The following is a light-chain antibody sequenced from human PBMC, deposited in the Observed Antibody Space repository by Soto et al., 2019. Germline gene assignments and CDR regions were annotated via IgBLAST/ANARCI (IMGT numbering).Light chain of an antibody. CDR3: QQYGSSPPYT. CDR2: AAS. V-gene: IGKV3-20*01. CDR1: ETVNNNF. J-gene: IGKJ2*01. Sequence: DIVLTQSPGTLSLSPGERATLSCRASETVNNNFLGWYQQKPGQAPRLLIFAASRRATGIPDRFSGSGSGTDFNLTISRLEPEDFGVYYCQQYGSSPPYTFGQGTKLEIK.